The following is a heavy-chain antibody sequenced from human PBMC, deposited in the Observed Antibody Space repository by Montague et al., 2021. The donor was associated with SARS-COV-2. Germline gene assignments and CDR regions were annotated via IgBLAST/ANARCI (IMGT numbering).Heavy chain of an antibody. CDR2: IYYSGST. J-gene: IGHJ5*02. CDR1: GGSISSSSNY. CDR3: ARLVWFGELSSENWFDP. Sequence: SETLSLTCTVSGGSISSSSNYWGWIRQPPGKGLEWIGSIYYSGSTYYNSSLKSRVTISVDTSKNQFSLKLNSVTAADTAVYYCARLVWFGELSSENWFDPWGQGTLFPV. D-gene: IGHD3-10*01. V-gene: IGHV4-39*01.